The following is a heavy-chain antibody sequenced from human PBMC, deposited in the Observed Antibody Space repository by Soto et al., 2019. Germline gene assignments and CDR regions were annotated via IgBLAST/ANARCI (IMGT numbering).Heavy chain of an antibody. D-gene: IGHD3-16*01. V-gene: IGHV1-18*04. CDR2: ISAYSGST. Sequence: ASVTFSCTASGYTFTRYGISWVRQAPGQGLERMGWISAYSGSTNYAQKLQDRVTITTDTSTSTGYMELRSLRSDDTAVYYCGRGGGIYTTAWPIDYWGQGTLVTVSS. CDR3: GRGGGIYTTAWPIDY. CDR1: GYTFTRYG. J-gene: IGHJ4*02.